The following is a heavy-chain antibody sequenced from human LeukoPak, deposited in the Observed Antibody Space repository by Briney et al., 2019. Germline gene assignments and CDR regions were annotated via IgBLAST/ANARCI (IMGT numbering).Heavy chain of an antibody. J-gene: IGHJ4*02. CDR1: GFTFSSYG. CDR3: AKDQYYYGSGSYSNFDY. D-gene: IGHD3-10*01. CDR2: IRYDGSNK. V-gene: IGHV3-30*02. Sequence: PGGSLRLSCAASGFTFSSYGIHWVRQAPGKGLEWVTFIRYDGSNKYYADSVKGRFTISRDNSKNTLYLQMNSLRAEDTAVYYCAKDQYYYGSGSYSNFDYWGQGTLVTVSS.